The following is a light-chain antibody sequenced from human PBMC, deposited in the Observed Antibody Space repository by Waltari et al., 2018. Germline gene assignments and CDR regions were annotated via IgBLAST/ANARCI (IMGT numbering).Light chain of an antibody. V-gene: IGLV1-47*01. Sequence: QSVLSQPPSASGTPGQRVTISCSGTSSNIGGKYVYWYQQHPGTAPNLLIYINNQRPSGGHDRFSCSKSGSSVPRAISVLRSEDEADYYCAAWDDSRGGWVFGGGTKLTVL. CDR3: AAWDDSRGGWV. CDR1: SSNIGGKY. CDR2: INN. J-gene: IGLJ3*02.